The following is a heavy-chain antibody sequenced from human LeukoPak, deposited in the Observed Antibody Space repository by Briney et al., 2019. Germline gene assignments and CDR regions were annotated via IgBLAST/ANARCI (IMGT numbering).Heavy chain of an antibody. D-gene: IGHD2-2*01. Sequence: TGGSLRLSCAASGFTFSRYAMHWVRQAPGKGLEWVAVISYDGSNKYYADSVKGRFTISRDNSKNTLYLQMNSLRLEDKAVFYCARGFSGYCSTTTCYGRWFDPWGQGTLVTVSS. CDR2: ISYDGSNK. V-gene: IGHV3-30*04. CDR3: ARGFSGYCSTTTCYGRWFDP. J-gene: IGHJ5*02. CDR1: GFTFSRYA.